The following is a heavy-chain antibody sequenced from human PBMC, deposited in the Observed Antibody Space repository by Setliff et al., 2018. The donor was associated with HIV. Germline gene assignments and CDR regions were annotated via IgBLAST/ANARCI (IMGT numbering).Heavy chain of an antibody. CDR3: ARAEMATIVAFDI. V-gene: IGHV4-59*01. Sequence: SETLSLTCTVSAGSFSSDYWTWIRQTPGKGLEWIGYIYYSGNTRYNPSLTSRVTISVDTSKNHFSLKLTSVTAADTAVYYCARAEMATIVAFDIWGQGTMVTVSS. J-gene: IGHJ3*02. CDR1: AGSFSSDY. D-gene: IGHD5-12*01. CDR2: IYYSGNT.